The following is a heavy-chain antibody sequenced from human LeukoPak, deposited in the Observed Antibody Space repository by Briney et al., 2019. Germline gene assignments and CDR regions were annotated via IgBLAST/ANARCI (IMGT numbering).Heavy chain of an antibody. J-gene: IGHJ4*02. Sequence: SETLSLTCTVSGGSINNYYWSWIRQPPGKGLEWIGYIHYSGSTNYNPSLKSRVTISVDTSKKQFSLKLSSVTAADTAVYYCARETPYGSGSYPFDYWGQGILVTVSS. D-gene: IGHD3-10*01. V-gene: IGHV4-59*01. CDR2: IHYSGST. CDR3: ARETPYGSGSYPFDY. CDR1: GGSINNYY.